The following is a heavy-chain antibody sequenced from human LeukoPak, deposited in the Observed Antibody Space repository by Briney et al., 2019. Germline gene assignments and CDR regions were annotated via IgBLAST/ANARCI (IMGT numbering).Heavy chain of an antibody. Sequence: PGGSLRLSCAASGFTFSNYWMSWVRQAPGKGLEWVANIKQDGSEKFYVDSVKGRFTISRDNAKNSLYLQMNSLRAEDTAVYYCARDSSGTVVTPGDLDYWGQGTLVTVSS. CDR1: GFTFSNYW. D-gene: IGHD4-23*01. CDR2: IKQDGSEK. CDR3: ARDSSGTVVTPGDLDY. V-gene: IGHV3-7*01. J-gene: IGHJ4*02.